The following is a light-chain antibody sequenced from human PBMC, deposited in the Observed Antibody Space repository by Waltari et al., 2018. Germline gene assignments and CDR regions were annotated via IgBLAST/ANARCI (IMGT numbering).Light chain of an antibody. V-gene: IGKV1-5*03. CDR1: QSVGTW. Sequence: DIQMTQSPSTLSASVGDRVTISCRASQSVGTWLAWYQQKPGKAPKLLIYMASSLDSGVPSRFSGSGSETDFTLTIRSLQPDDFATYSCQQYSSFSTFGQGTK. CDR3: QQYSSFST. CDR2: MAS. J-gene: IGKJ2*01.